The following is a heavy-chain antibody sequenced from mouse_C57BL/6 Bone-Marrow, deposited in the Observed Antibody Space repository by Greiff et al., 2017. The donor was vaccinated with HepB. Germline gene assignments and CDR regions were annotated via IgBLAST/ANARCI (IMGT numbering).Heavy chain of an antibody. J-gene: IGHJ2*01. Sequence: VQLQQSGPELVKPGASVKMSCKASGYTFTDYNMHWVKQSHGKSLEWIGYINPNNGGTSYNQKFKGKATLTVNKSSSTAYMELRSLTSEDSAVYYCARRRQLRPYYFDYWGQGTTLTVSS. CDR2: INPNNGGT. CDR3: ARRRQLRPYYFDY. D-gene: IGHD3-2*02. V-gene: IGHV1-22*01. CDR1: GYTFTDYN.